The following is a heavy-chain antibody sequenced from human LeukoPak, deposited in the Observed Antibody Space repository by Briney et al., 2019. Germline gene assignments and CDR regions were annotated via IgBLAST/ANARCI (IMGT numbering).Heavy chain of an antibody. V-gene: IGHV1-2*04. J-gene: IGHJ4*02. CDR3: ARGGYSGSYCLDY. CDR2: INPNSGGT. CDR1: GYTFTGYY. D-gene: IGHD1-26*01. Sequence: ASVKVSCKASGYTFTGYYMHWVRQAPGQGLEWMGWINPNSGGTNYAQKFQGWVTMTRDTSISTAYMELSRLRSDDTAVYYCARGGYSGSYCLDYWGQGTLVTVSS.